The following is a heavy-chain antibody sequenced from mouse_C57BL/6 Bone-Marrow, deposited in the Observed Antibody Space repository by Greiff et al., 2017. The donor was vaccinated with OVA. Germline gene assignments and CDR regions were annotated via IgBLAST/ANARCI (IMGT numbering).Heavy chain of an antibody. J-gene: IGHJ2*01. CDR1: GYAFTNYL. Sequence: QVHVKQSGAELVRPGTSVKVSCKASGYAFTNYLIEWVKQRPGQGLEWIGVINPGSGGTNYNEKFKGKATLTADKSSSTAYMQLSNLTSEDSAVYFCARELGRPLDYWGQGTTLTVSS. D-gene: IGHD4-1*01. CDR2: INPGSGGT. V-gene: IGHV1-54*01. CDR3: ARELGRPLDY.